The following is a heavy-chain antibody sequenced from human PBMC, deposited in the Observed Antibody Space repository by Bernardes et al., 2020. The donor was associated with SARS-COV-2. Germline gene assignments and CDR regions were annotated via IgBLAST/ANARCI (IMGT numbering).Heavy chain of an antibody. J-gene: IGHJ6*02. Sequence: GGSLRLSCAASGFTFSSYWMSWVRQAPGKGLEWVANIKQDGSEKYYVDSVKGRFTISRDNAKNSLYLQMNSLRAEDTAVYYCARDLGSPLYYYYGMDVWGQGTTVTVSS. CDR1: GFTFSSYW. CDR3: ARDLGSPLYYYYGMDV. CDR2: IKQDGSEK. D-gene: IGHD6-25*01. V-gene: IGHV3-7*01.